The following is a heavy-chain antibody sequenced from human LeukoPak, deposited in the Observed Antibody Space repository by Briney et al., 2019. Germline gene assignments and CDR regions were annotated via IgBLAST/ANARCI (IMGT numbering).Heavy chain of an antibody. V-gene: IGHV3-21*01. Sequence: GGSLRLSCAASGFTFSSYAMHWVRQAPGKGLEWVSSISSSSSYIYYADSVKGRFTISRDNAKNSLYLQMNSLRAEDTAVYYCAREGPYDSSINNWGQGTLVTVSS. J-gene: IGHJ4*02. CDR3: AREGPYDSSINN. D-gene: IGHD3-22*01. CDR1: GFTFSSYA. CDR2: ISSSSSYI.